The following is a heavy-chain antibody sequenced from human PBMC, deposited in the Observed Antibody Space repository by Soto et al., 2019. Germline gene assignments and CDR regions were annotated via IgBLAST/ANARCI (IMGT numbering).Heavy chain of an antibody. D-gene: IGHD3-16*01. CDR1: GYSFTDYY. CDR3: SRCRSPFTWS. Sequence: QVELVQSGAQVEKPGASVKLSCKASGYSFTDYYIHWVRQAPGKGLEWLGWINANGGATNYAEKFQDRLTLTRVTSIITAFMELTTLTSDDTALYFCSRCRSPFTWSWGQRTRVAVAS. V-gene: IGHV1-2*02. J-gene: IGHJ5*02. CDR2: INANGGAT.